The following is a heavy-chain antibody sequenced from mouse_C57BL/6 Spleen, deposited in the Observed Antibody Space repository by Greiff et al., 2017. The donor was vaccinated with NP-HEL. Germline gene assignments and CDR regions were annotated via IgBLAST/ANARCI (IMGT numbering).Heavy chain of an antibody. Sequence: VQLKESGPELVKPGASVKISCKASGYSFTDYNMNWVKQSHGKSLEWIGVINPNYGTTSYNQKFKGKATLTVDQSSSTAYMQLNSLTSEDSAVYYCARSGIITTVGAYWGQGTLVTVSA. CDR1: GYSFTDYN. J-gene: IGHJ3*01. CDR2: INPNYGTT. CDR3: ARSGIITTVGAY. V-gene: IGHV1-39*01. D-gene: IGHD1-1*01.